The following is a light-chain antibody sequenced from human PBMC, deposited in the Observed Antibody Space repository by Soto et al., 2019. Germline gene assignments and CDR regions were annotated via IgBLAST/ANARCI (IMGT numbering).Light chain of an antibody. Sequence: EIVLTQSPGTLSLSPGERATLSCRASQSVSSSYLAWYQQKPGQAPRLLIYGASGRATGIPDRFSGSGSATDLTLTIRRLEPEDFAVYYCQQYGSSPYTFGQGTKLEI. V-gene: IGKV3-20*01. CDR3: QQYGSSPYT. CDR2: GAS. J-gene: IGKJ2*01. CDR1: QSVSSSY.